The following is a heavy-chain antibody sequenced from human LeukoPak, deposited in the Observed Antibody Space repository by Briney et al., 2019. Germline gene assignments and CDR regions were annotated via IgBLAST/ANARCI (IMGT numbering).Heavy chain of an antibody. CDR2: ISSSSSYI. CDR3: ARDSNPYCSGGSCTAFDI. Sequence: GGSLRLSCAASGFTFSSYNLNWVRQAPGKGPELDSSISSSSSYIYYADSMEVRFTITRDNARNSLYLQMNSLRAEDTAMYFCARDSNPYCSGGSCTAFDIWGQGTMVTVSS. V-gene: IGHV3-21*01. D-gene: IGHD2-15*01. J-gene: IGHJ3*02. CDR1: GFTFSSYN.